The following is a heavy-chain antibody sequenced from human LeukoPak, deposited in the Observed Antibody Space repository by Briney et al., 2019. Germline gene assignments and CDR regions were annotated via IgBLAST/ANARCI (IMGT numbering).Heavy chain of an antibody. J-gene: IGHJ4*02. CDR3: ARDHNWGFDY. CDR1: GFIFSSFA. V-gene: IGHV3-48*02. CDR2: ISPTYDI. D-gene: IGHD7-27*01. Sequence: GGSLRFSCAASGFIFSSFAMNWVRQAPGKGLEWVSYISPTYDIYYSDSVRGRFTISRDNAKNSLYLQMNSLRDEDTAVYYCARDHNWGFDYWGQGTLVAVSS.